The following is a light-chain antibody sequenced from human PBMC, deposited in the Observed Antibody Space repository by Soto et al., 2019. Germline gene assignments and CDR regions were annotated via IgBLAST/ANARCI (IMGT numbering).Light chain of an antibody. CDR2: TTN. Sequence: QAVVTQEPSLTVSPGGTVTLTCASSTGAVTSDNYPSWFQQRPGQAPRTLIYTTNSKHSWTPARFSGSLLGDKAALTLSGVQPEDEADYYCLLYYGGAQLVFGGGTKLTVL. CDR1: TGAVTSDNY. J-gene: IGLJ3*02. V-gene: IGLV7-43*01. CDR3: LLYYGGAQLV.